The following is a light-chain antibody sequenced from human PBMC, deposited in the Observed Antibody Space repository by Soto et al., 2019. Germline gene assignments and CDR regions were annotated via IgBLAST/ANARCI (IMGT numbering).Light chain of an antibody. Sequence: EIVLTQSPNTLSLSPGERATLSCRASQSVSSSYFAWYQQKPGQAPRLLIYGASSRATAIPDRFSGSGSGTDFTLTISRLEPEDFAVYYCQQYGNSPPYTFGQGTKLEIK. J-gene: IGKJ2*01. CDR3: QQYGNSPPYT. V-gene: IGKV3-20*01. CDR2: GAS. CDR1: QSVSSSY.